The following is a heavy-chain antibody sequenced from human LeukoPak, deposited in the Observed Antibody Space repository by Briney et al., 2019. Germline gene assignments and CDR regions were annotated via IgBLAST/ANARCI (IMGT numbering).Heavy chain of an antibody. V-gene: IGHV3-30*02. Sequence: GRSLRLSCAASGFTFSSYGMHWVRQAPGKGLEWVAFIRYDGSNKYYADSVKGRFTISRDNSKNTLYLQMNSLRAEDTAVYYCAKRRSRNMITFGGVENWFDPWGQGTLVTVSS. J-gene: IGHJ5*02. D-gene: IGHD3-16*01. CDR2: IRYDGSNK. CDR1: GFTFSSYG. CDR3: AKRRSRNMITFGGVENWFDP.